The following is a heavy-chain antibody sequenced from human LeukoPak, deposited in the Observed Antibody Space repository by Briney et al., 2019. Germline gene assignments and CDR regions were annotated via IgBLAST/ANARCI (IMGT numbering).Heavy chain of an antibody. V-gene: IGHV4-59*01. Sequence: SETLSLTCTVSGGSISSYYWSWIRQPPGKGLEWIGYIYYSGSTNYNPSLKSRVTISVDTSKNQFSLKLSSVTAADTAVYYCVRHGGTRVTLVEVYYFDYWGQGTLVTVSS. D-gene: IGHD4-11*01. CDR3: VRHGGTRVTLVEVYYFDY. CDR1: GGSISSYY. J-gene: IGHJ4*02. CDR2: IYYSGST.